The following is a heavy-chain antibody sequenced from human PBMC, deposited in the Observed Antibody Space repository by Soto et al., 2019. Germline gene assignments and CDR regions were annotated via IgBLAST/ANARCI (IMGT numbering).Heavy chain of an antibody. D-gene: IGHD2-15*01. CDR1: GDSISSSKYY. Sequence: PSETLSLTCTFPGDSISSSKYYWSWIRQPPGKGLEWIGFISYSGSTYYNLSLKSRVTISVDTSKNQFSLNLSFVTAADTAVYYCATMGTPATELYYYDYWGQGTLVTVPQ. V-gene: IGHV4-30-4*01. CDR3: ATMGTPATELYYYDY. J-gene: IGHJ4*02. CDR2: ISYSGST.